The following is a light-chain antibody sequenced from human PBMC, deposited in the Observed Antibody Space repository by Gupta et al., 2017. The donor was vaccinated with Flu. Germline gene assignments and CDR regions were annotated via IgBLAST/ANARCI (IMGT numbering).Light chain of an antibody. CDR3: HQSSILPWT. J-gene: IGKJ1*01. CDR2: YVF. V-gene: IGKV6-21*01. CDR1: QSIADS. Sequence: PEFQSVTPKEKVTITCRASQSIADSLHWYQQKPDQSPKLLIKYVFQSRSGVPSRFSGSRSGTDFTLTINGLETEDAATYFCHQSSILPWTFGQGTKVEIK.